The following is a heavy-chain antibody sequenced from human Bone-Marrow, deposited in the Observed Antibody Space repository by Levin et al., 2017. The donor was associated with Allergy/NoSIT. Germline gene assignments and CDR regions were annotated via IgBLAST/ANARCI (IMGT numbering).Heavy chain of an antibody. J-gene: IGHJ6*02. V-gene: IGHV1-69*01. Sequence: PGGSLRLSCKASGGTFSSYAINWVRQAPGQGLEWMGGIIPIFGTANYAQKFQGRVTITADESTSTAYMELSSLRSEDTAMYYCARLMVYAPSYFYYGMDVWGQGTTVTVS. CDR2: IIPIFGTA. CDR3: ARLMVYAPSYFYYGMDV. D-gene: IGHD2-8*01. CDR1: GGTFSSYA.